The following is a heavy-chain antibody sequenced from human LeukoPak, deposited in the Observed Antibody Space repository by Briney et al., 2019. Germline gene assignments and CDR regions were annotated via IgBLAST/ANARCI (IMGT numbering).Heavy chain of an antibody. J-gene: IGHJ4*02. CDR3: VKDRIAAARWGYYFYY. CDR2: ISSNGGST. V-gene: IGHV3-64D*06. Sequence: PGGSLRLSCSASGFTFSSYAMHLVRRAPGKGLEYVSAISSNGGSTYYADSVKGRFTISRDNSKNTLYLQMSSLRAEDTAVYYCVKDRIAAARWGYYFYYWGQGTLVTVSS. CDR1: GFTFSSYA. D-gene: IGHD6-13*01.